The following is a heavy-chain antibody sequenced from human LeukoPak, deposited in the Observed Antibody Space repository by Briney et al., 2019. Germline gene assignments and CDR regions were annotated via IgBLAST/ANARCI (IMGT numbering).Heavy chain of an antibody. J-gene: IGHJ4*02. D-gene: IGHD1-26*01. CDR3: AKGSSGSYYPPLDS. CDR2: ISYDGGNK. V-gene: IGHV3-30*18. CDR1: GFTFSSYW. Sequence: PGGSLRLSCAASGFTFSSYWVSWVRQAPGKGLEWVAVISYDGGNKYYADAVKGRFTISRDNSKNTVYLQMNSLRAEDTAVYYCAKGSSGSYYPPLDSWGQGTLVTVSS.